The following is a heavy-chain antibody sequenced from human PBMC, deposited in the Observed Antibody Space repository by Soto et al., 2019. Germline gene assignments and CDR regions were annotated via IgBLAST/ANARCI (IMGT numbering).Heavy chain of an antibody. J-gene: IGHJ3*02. CDR3: ARPHFSGTYHDTFNI. CDR2: VYYSENT. CDR1: GPSISSSTYY. D-gene: IGHD1-26*01. Sequence: QLQLQESGPGLVKPSETLSLTCTVSGPSISSSTYYWGWIRQPPGKGLEWIGSVYYSENTYYNPSLKSRVTISVDTSKNLFSLKLTSVTAADTAMYYCARPHFSGTYHDTFNIWGQGTMVTVSS. V-gene: IGHV4-39*02.